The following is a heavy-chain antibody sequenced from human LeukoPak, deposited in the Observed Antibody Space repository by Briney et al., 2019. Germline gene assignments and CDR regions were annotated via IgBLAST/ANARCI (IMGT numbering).Heavy chain of an antibody. Sequence: SETLSLTCAVSGGSISSSNWWSWVRQPPGKGLEWIGEIYHSGSTNYNPSLKSRVTISVDKSKNQFSLKLSSVTAADTAVYYCARSGLLWFGELLEGGRYYFDYWGQGTLVTVSS. D-gene: IGHD3-10*01. V-gene: IGHV4-4*02. CDR2: IYHSGST. J-gene: IGHJ4*02. CDR1: GGSISSSNW. CDR3: ARSGLLWFGELLEGGRYYFDY.